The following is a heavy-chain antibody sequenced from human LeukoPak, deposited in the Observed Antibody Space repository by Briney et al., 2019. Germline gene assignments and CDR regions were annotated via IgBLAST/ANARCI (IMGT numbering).Heavy chain of an antibody. D-gene: IGHD6-19*01. CDR2: IYYSGST. Sequence: PSETLSLTCTVSGGSICRFYWMWLPQPPGKALVVSGYIYYSGSTNYNPPLNSRVTISDDTSKNKFSVQLSSVTAAHTAVYCCATTPVRAVPVHLDYWGQGTLVTLSS. V-gene: IGHV4-59*03. CDR3: ATTPVRAVPVHLDY. J-gene: IGHJ4*02. CDR1: GGSICRFY.